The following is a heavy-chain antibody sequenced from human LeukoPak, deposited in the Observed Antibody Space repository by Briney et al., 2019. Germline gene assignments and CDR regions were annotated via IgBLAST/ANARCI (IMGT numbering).Heavy chain of an antibody. CDR3: ARRDSSGCYYVDC. V-gene: IGHV4-59*08. CDR1: GVSISSYY. J-gene: IGHJ4*02. Sequence: SETLSLTSTVSGVSISSYYWSWIRQPPGKGLEWIGYIYYSGSTNYNPSLKSRVTISVDTSKNQFSLKLSSVTAADTAVYYCARRDSSGCYYVDCWGQGTLVTVSS. CDR2: IYYSGST. D-gene: IGHD6-19*01.